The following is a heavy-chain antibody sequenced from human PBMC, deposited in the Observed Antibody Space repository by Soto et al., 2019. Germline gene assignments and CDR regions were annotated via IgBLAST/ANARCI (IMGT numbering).Heavy chain of an antibody. D-gene: IGHD3-3*01. CDR1: GGSVSSGVYY. J-gene: IGHJ4*02. Sequence: SETLSLTCSVSGGSVSSGVYYWSWIRQPPGKGLELIGYISNSGSTNYNPSLTSRVAISLDRSRNQFSLKLTSVTAADTAVYYCARLRIQTFGVVTGHYFDYWGRGTLVTVSS. V-gene: IGHV4-61*08. CDR2: ISNSGST. CDR3: ARLRIQTFGVVTGHYFDY.